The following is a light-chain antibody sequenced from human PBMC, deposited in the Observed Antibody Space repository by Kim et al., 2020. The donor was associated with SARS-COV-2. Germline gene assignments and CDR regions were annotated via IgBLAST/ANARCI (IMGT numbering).Light chain of an antibody. CDR1: DAAGGNNY. CDR3: ATWDDTLSGWV. Sequence: GQKVTVSCSGGDAAGGNNYVYWYQHLPGTAPRLLIFRNNQRPSAVPYRFSASKSGASASLAISGLRSEDEADYYCATWDDTLSGWVFGGGTQLTVL. V-gene: IGLV1-47*01. J-gene: IGLJ3*02. CDR2: RNN.